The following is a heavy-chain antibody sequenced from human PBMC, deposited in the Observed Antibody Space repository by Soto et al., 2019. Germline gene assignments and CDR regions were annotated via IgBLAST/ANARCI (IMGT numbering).Heavy chain of an antibody. CDR3: AHTLDDISHFDF. D-gene: IGHD3-9*01. CDR2: MYWDDDK. V-gene: IGHV2-5*02. CDR1: GFSLSTSGVN. J-gene: IGHJ4*02. Sequence: QITLKESGPTLVKPTHTLTLTCTCSGFSLSTSGVNVGRIRQHPGKILDWLAFMYWDDDKRYSPYLKSRLTVRKDTSKNPVVLTMTNMAPVDTATYYCAHTLDDISHFDFWGQGALVTVSS.